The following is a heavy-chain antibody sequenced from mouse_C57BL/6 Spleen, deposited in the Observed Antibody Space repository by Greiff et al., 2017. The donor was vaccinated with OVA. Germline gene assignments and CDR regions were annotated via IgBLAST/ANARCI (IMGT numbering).Heavy chain of an antibody. V-gene: IGHV1-76*01. CDR3: ARAPFYEYDVDAMDY. CDR1: GYTFTDYY. CDR2: IYPGSGNT. J-gene: IGHJ4*01. Sequence: QVQLQQSGAELVRPGASVKLSCKASGYTFTDYYINWVKQRPGQGLEWIARIYPGSGNTYYNEKFKGKATLTAEKSSSTAYMQLSSLTSEDSAVYCCARAPFYEYDVDAMDYWGQGTSVTVSS. D-gene: IGHD2-4*01.